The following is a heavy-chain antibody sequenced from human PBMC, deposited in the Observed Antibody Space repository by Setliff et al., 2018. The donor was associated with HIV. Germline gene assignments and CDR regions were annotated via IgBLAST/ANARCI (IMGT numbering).Heavy chain of an antibody. Sequence: SETLSLTCTVSGGSFSSSSYYWGWIRQPPGKGLEWIGNIHYRGSPIYNPSLKSRVKISVDTSKNQFSLNLTSVTAADTAVYYCARSVARDYWYFGHWGRGTLVTVSS. CDR3: ARSVARDYWYFGH. J-gene: IGHJ2*01. D-gene: IGHD6-6*01. V-gene: IGHV4-39*07. CDR2: IHYRGSP. CDR1: GGSFSSSSYY.